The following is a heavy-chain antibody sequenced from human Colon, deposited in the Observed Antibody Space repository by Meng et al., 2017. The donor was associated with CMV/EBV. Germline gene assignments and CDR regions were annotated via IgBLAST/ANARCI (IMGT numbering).Heavy chain of an antibody. Sequence: VQLQPWGAGLLKPSETLSLTCAISGGSFNAYYLTWIRQSPGKGPEWIGELNHNGSTNYNPSLKSRVTISIDTSKRHFSLRLTSVTAADTAVYYCARGRNGWLLPLDSWGQGTLVTVSS. D-gene: IGHD5-12*01. V-gene: IGHV4-34*01. CDR1: GGSFNAYY. J-gene: IGHJ4*02. CDR3: ARGRNGWLLPLDS. CDR2: LNHNGST.